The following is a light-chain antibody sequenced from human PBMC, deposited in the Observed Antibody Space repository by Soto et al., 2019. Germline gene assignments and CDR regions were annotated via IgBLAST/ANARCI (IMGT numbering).Light chain of an antibody. CDR2: EVF. J-gene: IGLJ1*01. Sequence: QCALTQPPSAYGSPGQSVTISCTGTSSDVGNYNYVSWYQQHPGKAPKLMIYEVFKRPSGVPDRFSGSKSGNTASLTVSGLQAEDEADYYCSSYAGSNNYVFRTGTKVTVL. CDR3: SSYAGSNNYV. V-gene: IGLV2-8*01. CDR1: SSDVGNYNY.